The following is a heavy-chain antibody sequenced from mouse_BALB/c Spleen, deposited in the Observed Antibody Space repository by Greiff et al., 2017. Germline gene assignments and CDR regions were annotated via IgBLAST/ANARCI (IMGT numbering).Heavy chain of an antibody. CDR3: SRSLHCSYFDY. CDR1: GFNIKDTY. Sequence: EVQLQQSGAELVKPGASVKLSCTASGFNIKDTYMHWVKQRPEQGLEWIGRIDPANGNTKYDPKFQGKATITADTSSNTAYLQLSSLTSEDTSVYYCSRSLHCSYFDYWGQGTTLTVSS. J-gene: IGHJ2*01. V-gene: IGHV14-3*02. CDR2: IDPANGNT.